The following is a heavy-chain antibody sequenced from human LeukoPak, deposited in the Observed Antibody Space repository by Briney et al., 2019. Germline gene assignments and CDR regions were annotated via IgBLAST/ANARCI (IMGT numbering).Heavy chain of an antibody. V-gene: IGHV4-59*01. Sequence: PSETLSLTCTASGGSISSYYWSWIRQPPGKGLEWIGYIYYSGSTNYNPSLKSRVTISVDTSKNQFSLKLSSVTAADTAVYYCARGENRGWFGSYFDYWGQGTLVTVSS. D-gene: IGHD3-10*01. CDR1: GGSISSYY. J-gene: IGHJ4*02. CDR3: ARGENRGWFGSYFDY. CDR2: IYYSGST.